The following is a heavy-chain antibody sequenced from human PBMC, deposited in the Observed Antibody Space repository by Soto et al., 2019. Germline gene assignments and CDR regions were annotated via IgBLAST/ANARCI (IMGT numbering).Heavy chain of an antibody. CDR1: GGSISSTTYS. CDR2: IYYSGST. Sequence: PSETLSLTCTVSGGSISSTTYSWGWIRQPPGKGLEWIGTIYYSGSTYYNPSLKSRVTISVDTSKNQFSPKVNSVTAADTAIYYCARHGYYPYPYFDYWGQGTLVTASS. V-gene: IGHV4-39*01. J-gene: IGHJ4*02. D-gene: IGHD5-18*01. CDR3: ARHGYYPYPYFDY.